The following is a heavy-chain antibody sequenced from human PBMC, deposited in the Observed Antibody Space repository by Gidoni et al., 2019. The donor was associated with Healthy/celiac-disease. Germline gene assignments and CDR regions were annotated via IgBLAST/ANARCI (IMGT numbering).Heavy chain of an antibody. D-gene: IGHD5-18*01. CDR3: ARRVDTAMVGWYFDL. J-gene: IGHJ2*01. CDR2: IYYSGST. V-gene: IGHV4-39*01. Sequence: QLQLQESGPGLVKPSETLSLTCTVSGGSISSSSYYWGWIRQPPGKGLAWIGSIYYSGSTYYNPSLKSRVTISVDTSKNQFSLKLSSVTAADTAVYYCARRVDTAMVGWYFDLWGRGTLVTVSS. CDR1: GGSISSSSYY.